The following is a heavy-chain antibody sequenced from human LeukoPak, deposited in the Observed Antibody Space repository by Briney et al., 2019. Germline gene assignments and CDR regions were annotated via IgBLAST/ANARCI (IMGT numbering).Heavy chain of an antibody. Sequence: SETLSLTCTVSGGSVSSSSFYWGWTHQPPGKGLEWIGSIYYTGSTYYNPSLKSRVTISVDTSKNQFSLKLTSVTAADTAVYYCARHIGGIAASGDAFDIWGQGTMVTVSS. CDR2: IYYTGST. V-gene: IGHV4-39*01. CDR3: ARHIGGIAASGDAFDI. D-gene: IGHD6-13*01. J-gene: IGHJ3*02. CDR1: GGSVSSSSFY.